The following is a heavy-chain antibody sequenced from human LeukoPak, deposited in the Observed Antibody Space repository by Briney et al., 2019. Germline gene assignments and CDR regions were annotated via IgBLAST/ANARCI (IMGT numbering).Heavy chain of an antibody. CDR1: GFTFSSYW. CDR3: ASASSWFRYYYYYMDV. D-gene: IGHD6-13*01. CDR2: INSDGSST. J-gene: IGHJ6*03. Sequence: PGGSLRLSCAASGFTFSSYWMHWVRQAPGKGLVWVSRINSDGSSTSYADSVKGRFTISRDNAKNTLYLQMNSLRAEDTAVYYCASASSWFRYYYYYMDVWGKGTTVTVSS. V-gene: IGHV3-74*01.